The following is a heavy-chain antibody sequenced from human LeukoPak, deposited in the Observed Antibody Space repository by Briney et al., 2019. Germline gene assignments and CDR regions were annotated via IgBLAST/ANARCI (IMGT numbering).Heavy chain of an antibody. Sequence: ASVKVSCKASGYTFRSYDITWVRQAPGQGLEWMGWISPNNGNTNYGQKFQGRVTMTTDTPTSTAYMEMRSLRSDDTAVYYCARDRDSSGWHVADYWGQGTLVTVSS. V-gene: IGHV1-18*01. D-gene: IGHD6-19*01. CDR3: ARDRDSSGWHVADY. J-gene: IGHJ4*02. CDR2: ISPNNGNT. CDR1: GYTFRSYD.